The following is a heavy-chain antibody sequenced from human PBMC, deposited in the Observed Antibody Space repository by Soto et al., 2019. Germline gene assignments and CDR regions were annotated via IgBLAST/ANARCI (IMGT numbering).Heavy chain of an antibody. V-gene: IGHV3-23*01. CDR3: AKDSTVTTSLYSYYYGLDV. Sequence: LRLSFTASGLTFSNYAMSWVRQAPDKGLEWVSAISGRGGSTYYADSVKGRFTISRDNSKNMLFLQMNSLRAEDTALYYCAKDSTVTTSLYSYYYGLDVWGQGTTVTVSS. D-gene: IGHD4-17*01. CDR2: ISGRGGST. CDR1: GLTFSNYA. J-gene: IGHJ6*02.